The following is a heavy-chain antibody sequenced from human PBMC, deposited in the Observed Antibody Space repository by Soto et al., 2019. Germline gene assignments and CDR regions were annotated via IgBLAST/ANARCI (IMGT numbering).Heavy chain of an antibody. CDR1: GFTFSSYA. Sequence: EVQLLESGGGLVQPGGSLRLSCAASGFTFSSYAMSWVRQAPGKGLEWVSAISGSGGSTYYADSVKGRFTISRDNSENTLYLQMNSLRAEDTAGYYCAKENIGVVTAIAWGQGTLVTVSS. CDR3: AKENIGVVTAIA. V-gene: IGHV3-23*01. D-gene: IGHD2-21*02. CDR2: ISGSGGST. J-gene: IGHJ4*02.